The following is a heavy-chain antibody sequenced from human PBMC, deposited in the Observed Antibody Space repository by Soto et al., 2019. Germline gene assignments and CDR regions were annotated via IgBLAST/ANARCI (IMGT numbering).Heavy chain of an antibody. CDR2: IRSKAYGGTT. D-gene: IGHD3-3*01. CDR1: GSTFGDYA. Sequence: GGSLRLSCTASGSTFGDYAMSWFRQAPGKGLEWVGFIRSKAYGGTTEYAASVKGRFTISRDDSKSIAYLQMNSLKTEDTAVYYCTRDANDFWSGPTGGKSYYYGMDVWGQGTTVTVSS. V-gene: IGHV3-49*03. J-gene: IGHJ6*02. CDR3: TRDANDFWSGPTGGKSYYYGMDV.